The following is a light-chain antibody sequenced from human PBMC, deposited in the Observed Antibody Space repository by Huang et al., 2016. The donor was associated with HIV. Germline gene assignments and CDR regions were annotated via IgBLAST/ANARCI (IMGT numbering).Light chain of an antibody. CDR1: QSLVHSDGNTY. CDR2: KSS. Sequence: DVVMTQIPLSLPVTLGQPASISCRSSQSLVHSDGNTYLNWFHQRPGQSPRRLIYKSSNRDSGVPGRVSGSGSGTDFTLRISRVEAEDVGVYYCMQGTHWPPTFGGGTKLEIK. V-gene: IGKV2-30*02. CDR3: MQGTHWPPT. J-gene: IGKJ4*01.